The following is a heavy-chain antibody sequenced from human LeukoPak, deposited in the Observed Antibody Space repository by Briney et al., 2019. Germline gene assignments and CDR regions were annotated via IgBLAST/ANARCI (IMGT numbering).Heavy chain of an antibody. V-gene: IGHV3-21*01. J-gene: IGHJ2*01. Sequence: GGSLRLSCAASGITFSTYSMNWVRQAPGKGLEWVSCITSSSSDLYYADSVKGRFTISRDNAKNSLYLQMNSLRAEDTAVYYCARVRHYDSSGPFGLWGRGTLVTVSS. CDR2: ITSSSSDL. CDR1: GITFSTYS. CDR3: ARVRHYDSSGPFGL. D-gene: IGHD3-22*01.